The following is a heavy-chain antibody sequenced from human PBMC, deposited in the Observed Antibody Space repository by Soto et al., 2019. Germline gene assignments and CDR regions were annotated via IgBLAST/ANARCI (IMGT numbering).Heavy chain of an antibody. CDR3: AGPGDYYYYYGMDV. V-gene: IGHV1-69*12. Sequence: QVQLVQSGAEVKKPGSSVKVSCKASGGTFSSYAISWVRQAPGQGLEWMGGIIPIFGTANYAQKFQGRVTITADESTSTADMGLSSLRSEDTAVYYCAGPGDYYYYYGMDVWGQGTTVTVSS. CDR2: IIPIFGTA. J-gene: IGHJ6*02. CDR1: GGTFSSYA.